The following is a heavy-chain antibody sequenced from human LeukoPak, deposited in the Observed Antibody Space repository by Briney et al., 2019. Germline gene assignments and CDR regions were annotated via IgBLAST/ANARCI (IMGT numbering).Heavy chain of an antibody. J-gene: IGHJ4*02. CDR2: IRYDGSNK. CDR3: AKDVGSGWLYYFDY. CDR1: GFTFSNYG. D-gene: IGHD6-19*01. V-gene: IGHV3-30*02. Sequence: GGSLRLSCAASGFTFSNYGMHWVRQAPGKGLEWVAFIRYDGSNKYYADSVKGRFTISRDNSKNTLYLQMNSLRAEDTAVYYCAKDVGSGWLYYFDYWGQGTLVTVSS.